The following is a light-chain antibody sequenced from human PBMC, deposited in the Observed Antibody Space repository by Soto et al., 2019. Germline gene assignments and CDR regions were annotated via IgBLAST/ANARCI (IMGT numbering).Light chain of an antibody. CDR2: LNRDGSH. J-gene: IGLJ3*02. Sequence: QLVLTQSPSASASLGTSVRLTCTLSTGHSNYAIAWHQQQPGEGPRHLMRLNRDGSHNKADGIPDRFSVSSSGAERYLTISSLQSEDEADYYCHTWGTGIQVFGGGTKLTVL. V-gene: IGLV4-69*01. CDR3: HTWGTGIQV. CDR1: TGHSNYA.